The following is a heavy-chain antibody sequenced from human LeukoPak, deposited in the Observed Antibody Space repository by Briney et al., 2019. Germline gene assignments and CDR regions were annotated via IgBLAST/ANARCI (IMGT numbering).Heavy chain of an antibody. CDR1: GGSISSGSYY. D-gene: IGHD1-26*01. Sequence: SQTLSLTCTVSGGSISSGSYYWSWIRQPAGKGLEWIGRIYTSGSTNYNPSLKSRVTISVDTSKNQFSLKLSSVTAADTAVYYCARESYSGSPYFDYWGQGTLVTVSS. J-gene: IGHJ4*02. V-gene: IGHV4-61*02. CDR2: IYTSGST. CDR3: ARESYSGSPYFDY.